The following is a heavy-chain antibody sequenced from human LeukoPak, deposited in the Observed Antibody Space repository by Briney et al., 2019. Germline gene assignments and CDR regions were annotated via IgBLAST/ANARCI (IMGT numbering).Heavy chain of an antibody. J-gene: IGHJ4*02. CDR2: IYYSGTT. D-gene: IGHD3-3*01. CDR3: ARRNDYDFWSGNQYDY. V-gene: IGHV4-39*01. Sequence: SETLSLTCSVSDGSISSRSHYCGWIRQSPGKGLEWIGSIYYSGTTFYNPSLQSRVSISVDTSRNEFSLRLNSVTAADTAVYYCARRNDYDFWSGNQYDYWGLGTLVTVSS. CDR1: DGSISSRSHY.